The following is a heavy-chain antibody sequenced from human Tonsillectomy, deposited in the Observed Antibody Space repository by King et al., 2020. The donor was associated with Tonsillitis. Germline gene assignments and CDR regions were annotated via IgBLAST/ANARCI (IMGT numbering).Heavy chain of an antibody. CDR2: IKSKTDGETT. D-gene: IGHD6-13*01. CDR3: TTTRRVTAAGTGGEFDN. CDR1: GFTFSDAW. Sequence: VQLVESGGGLVKPGGSLRLSCAASGFTFSDAWMSWVRQAPGKGLEWVGRIKSKTDGETTDYIAPVRGRFAVSRDDARNSLYLQMNSLQTEDTAVYYCTTTRRVTAAGTGGEFDNWGQGTQVTVSS. J-gene: IGHJ4*02. V-gene: IGHV3-15*01.